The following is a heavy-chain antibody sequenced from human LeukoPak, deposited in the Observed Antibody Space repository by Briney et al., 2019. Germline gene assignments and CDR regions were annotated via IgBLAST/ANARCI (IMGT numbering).Heavy chain of an antibody. D-gene: IGHD6-19*01. CDR1: GFTFSTYA. CDR2: ISYDGSDK. Sequence: GGSLRLSCAASGFTFSTYAMHWVRQAPGKGLEWLAVISYDGSDKYYADSVKGRFTISRDNSKNTLYLQFNSLRVEDTAVYYGARLIENSSGWVDYWGQGTLVTVSS. J-gene: IGHJ4*02. V-gene: IGHV3-30*04. CDR3: ARLIENSSGWVDY.